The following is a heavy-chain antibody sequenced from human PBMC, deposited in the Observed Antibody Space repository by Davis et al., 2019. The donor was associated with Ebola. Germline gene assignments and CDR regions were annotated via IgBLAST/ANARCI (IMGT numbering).Heavy chain of an antibody. CDR1: GGSTSSYY. J-gene: IGHJ6*02. D-gene: IGHD3-10*01. CDR2: INHSGST. CDR3: ARRGRARGMDV. V-gene: IGHV4-34*01. Sequence: MPSETLSLTCTVSGGSTSSYYWSWIRQPPGKGLEWIGEINHSGSTNYNPSLKSRVTISVDRSKNQFSLKLSSVTAADTAVYYCARRGRARGMDVWGQGTTVTVSS.